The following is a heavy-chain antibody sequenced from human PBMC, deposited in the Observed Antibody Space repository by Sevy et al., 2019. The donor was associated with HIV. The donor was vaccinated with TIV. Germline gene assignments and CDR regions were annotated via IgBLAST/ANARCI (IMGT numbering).Heavy chain of an antibody. J-gene: IGHJ6*02. D-gene: IGHD6-25*01. CDR1: GFTVSDNH. CDR2: IRYDGINK. V-gene: IGHV3-30*02. CDR3: AKGGSGGIDHYGMDV. Sequence: GGSLRLSCAASGFTVSDNHMNWVRQAPGKGLEWVAFIRYDGINKYYVDSVKGRSTISRDNSKDTLYLEMKSLRLEDTAIYYCAKGGSGGIDHYGMDVWGQGTTVTVSS.